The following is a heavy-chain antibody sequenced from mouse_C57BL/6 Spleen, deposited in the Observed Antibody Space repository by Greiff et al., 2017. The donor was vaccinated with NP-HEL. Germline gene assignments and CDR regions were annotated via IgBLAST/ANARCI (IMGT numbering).Heavy chain of an antibody. CDR3: ARSPDGSFAY. CDR1: GYAFSSSW. V-gene: IGHV1-82*01. D-gene: IGHD2-3*01. J-gene: IGHJ3*01. CDR2: IYPGDGDT. Sequence: QVQLQQSGPELVKPGASVKISCKASGYAFSSSWMNWVKQRPGKGLEWIGRIYPGDGDTNYNGKFKGKATLTADKSSSTAYMQLSSLTSEDSAVYFCARSPDGSFAYWGQGTLVTVSA.